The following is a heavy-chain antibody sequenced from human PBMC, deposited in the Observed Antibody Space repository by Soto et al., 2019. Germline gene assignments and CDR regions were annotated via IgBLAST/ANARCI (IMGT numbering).Heavy chain of an antibody. Sequence: QITLKVSGPTLVKPTQTLTLTCTFSGFSLSTSGVGVGWIRQPPGKAMEWLALIYWYDDKRYSPSLNSRLTITKDTSKNQVVLTMTNMDPVDTATYYCAHVYGGYDNFDYWGQGTLVTGSS. J-gene: IGHJ4*02. CDR2: IYWYDDK. CDR3: AHVYGGYDNFDY. CDR1: GFSLSTSGVG. V-gene: IGHV2-5*01. D-gene: IGHD5-12*01.